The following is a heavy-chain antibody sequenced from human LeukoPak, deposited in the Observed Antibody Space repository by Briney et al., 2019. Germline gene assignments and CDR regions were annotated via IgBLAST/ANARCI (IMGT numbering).Heavy chain of an antibody. D-gene: IGHD3-3*01. CDR2: IIPIFGTA. V-gene: IGHV1-69*13. Sequence: SVKVSCKASGGTFSSYAISWVRQAPGQGLEWIGGIIPIFGTANYAQKFQGRVTITADESTSTAYMELSSLRSEDTAVYYCASALYDFWSGYPYYWGQGTLVTVSS. J-gene: IGHJ4*02. CDR1: GGTFSSYA. CDR3: ASALYDFWSGYPYY.